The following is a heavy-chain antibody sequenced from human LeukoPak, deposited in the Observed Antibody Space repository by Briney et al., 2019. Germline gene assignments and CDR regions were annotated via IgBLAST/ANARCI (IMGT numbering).Heavy chain of an antibody. CDR1: GRTFSSYA. CDR3: AKGYCSSTSCLNWFDP. V-gene: IGHV1-69*05. J-gene: IGHJ5*02. Sequence: RRASVKLSCKASGRTFSSYAISWVRQAPGHGLEWMGGIIPIFGTANYAQKFQGRVTITTDESTSPAYMELSSLRSEDTAVYYCAKGYCSSTSCLNWFDPWGQGTLVTVSS. CDR2: IIPIFGTA. D-gene: IGHD2-2*01.